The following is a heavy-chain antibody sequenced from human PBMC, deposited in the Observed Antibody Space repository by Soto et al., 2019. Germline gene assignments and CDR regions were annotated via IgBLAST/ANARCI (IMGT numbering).Heavy chain of an antibody. V-gene: IGHV4-30-4*01. CDR1: GGSISSGDYY. CDR2: IYYSGST. CDR3: ARDHRPTRAYCGGDCYYHYYSGMDV. D-gene: IGHD2-21*02. Sequence: SETLSLTCTVSGGSISSGDYYWSWIRQPPGKGLEWIGYIYYSGSTYYNPSLKSRVTISVDTSKNQFSLKLSSVTAADTAVYYCARDHRPTRAYCGGDCYYHYYSGMDVWGQGTTVTVSS. J-gene: IGHJ6*02.